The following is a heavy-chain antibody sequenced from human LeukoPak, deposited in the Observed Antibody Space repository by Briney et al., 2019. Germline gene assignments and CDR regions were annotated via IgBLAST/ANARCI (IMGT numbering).Heavy chain of an antibody. CDR1: GYTFNSYG. Sequence: ASVKVSCKASGYTFNSYGISWVRQAPGQGLEWMGWISAYNGNTNYAQKLQGRVTMTTDTSTSTAYMELRSLRSDDTAVYYCARVVPAAIGPPGVFDYWGQGTLVTVSS. CDR3: ARVVPAAIGPPGVFDY. J-gene: IGHJ4*02. D-gene: IGHD2-2*01. V-gene: IGHV1-18*01. CDR2: ISAYNGNT.